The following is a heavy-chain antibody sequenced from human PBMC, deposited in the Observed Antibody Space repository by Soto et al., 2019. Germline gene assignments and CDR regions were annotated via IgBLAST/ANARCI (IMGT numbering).Heavy chain of an antibody. V-gene: IGHV4-39*01. CDR1: GGSISNSDYF. CDR3: ASQLESTTYFDY. Sequence: LQLQESGPGLVKPSDTLSLTCTVSGGSISNSDYFWAWMRQPPGKGLEWVGTISHTGSPRYNPSLKSRVTISVDTSKNQFSLRLPSVTAADTAVFYCASQLESTTYFDYWGRGTLVTVSS. CDR2: ISHTGSP. J-gene: IGHJ4*02. D-gene: IGHD1-1*01.